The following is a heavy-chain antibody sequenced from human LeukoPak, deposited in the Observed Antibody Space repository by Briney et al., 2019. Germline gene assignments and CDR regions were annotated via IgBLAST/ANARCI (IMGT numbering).Heavy chain of an antibody. CDR1: GGSISSYY. CDR3: ARDRGLQLSPRGYFDY. D-gene: IGHD5-24*01. Sequence: SETLSLTCTVSGGSISSYYWNWIRQPPGKGLECIGYIYYSGSTNYNPSLKSRVTISVDTSKNQFSLKLSSVTAADTAVYYCARDRGLQLSPRGYFDYWGQGTLVTVSS. CDR2: IYYSGST. V-gene: IGHV4-59*01. J-gene: IGHJ4*02.